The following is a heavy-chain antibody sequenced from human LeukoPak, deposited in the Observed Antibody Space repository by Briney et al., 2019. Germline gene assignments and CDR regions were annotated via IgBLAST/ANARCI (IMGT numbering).Heavy chain of an antibody. D-gene: IGHD2-2*01. CDR1: GFTFSSYA. J-gene: IGHJ5*02. CDR2: ISASGGST. CDR3: PKGASSTWFDP. Sequence: PGRSLRLSCAASGFTFSSYAMHWVRQAPGKGLEWVSSISASGGSTFYADSVKGRFTISRDNSKNTLFLQMNSLRAEDTAVYYCPKGASSTWFDPWGQGTLVTVSS. V-gene: IGHV3-23*01.